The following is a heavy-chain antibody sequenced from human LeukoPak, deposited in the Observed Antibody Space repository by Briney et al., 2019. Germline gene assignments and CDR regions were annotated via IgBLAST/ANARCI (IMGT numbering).Heavy chain of an antibody. CDR2: ISAYNGNT. J-gene: IGHJ3*02. Sequence: EASVKVSCKASGYTFTSYGISWVRQAPGQGLEWMRRISAYNGNTNYAQKLQGRVTMTTDTSTSTAYMELRSLRSDDTAVYYCAREIYRGATADAFDIWGQGTMVTVSS. V-gene: IGHV1-18*01. CDR3: AREIYRGATADAFDI. D-gene: IGHD1-26*01. CDR1: GYTFTSYG.